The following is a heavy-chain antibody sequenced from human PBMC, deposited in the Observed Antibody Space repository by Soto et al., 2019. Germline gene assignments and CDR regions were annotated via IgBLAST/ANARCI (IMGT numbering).Heavy chain of an antibody. D-gene: IGHD3-22*01. CDR2: VNHIGIT. Sequence: SETLSLTCGVSVGSFSGFFWTWICQPPGKGLEWIGEVNHIGITNYNPSLRSRLNLSIDTAKKQFSLKLTSVTAADTAVYYCARATQFFYDSRGYSKNFDFWGQGTLVTVSS. CDR1: VGSFSGFF. V-gene: IGHV4-34*01. J-gene: IGHJ4*02. CDR3: ARATQFFYDSRGYSKNFDF.